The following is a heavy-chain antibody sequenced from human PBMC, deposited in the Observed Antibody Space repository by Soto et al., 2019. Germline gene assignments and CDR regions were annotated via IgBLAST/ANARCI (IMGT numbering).Heavy chain of an antibody. Sequence: GASVKVSCKASGGTFSSYAISWVRQAPGQGLEWMGGIIPIFGTANYAQKFQGRVTITADKSTSTAYRELSSLRSEDTAVYYCARDRIEATNTYYYYYGMDVWGQGTTVTVSS. CDR1: GGTFSSYA. CDR2: IIPIFGTA. V-gene: IGHV1-69*06. J-gene: IGHJ6*02. CDR3: ARDRIEATNTYYYYYGMDV. D-gene: IGHD1-26*01.